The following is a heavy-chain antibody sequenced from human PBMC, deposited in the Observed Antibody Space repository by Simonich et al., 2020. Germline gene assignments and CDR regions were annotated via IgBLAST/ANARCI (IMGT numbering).Heavy chain of an antibody. D-gene: IGHD3-22*01. CDR3: AKDLGERITMIVVVIDAFDI. CDR1: GITFSSYA. CDR2: ISGSGGST. V-gene: IGHV3-23*01. Sequence: GGGLVQPGGSMRLSCAASGITFSSYAMSWVRQDPGKGLEEVSAISGSGGSTYYADSVKGRFTISRDNSKNTLYLQMNSLRAEDTAVYYCAKDLGERITMIVVVIDAFDIWGQGTMVTVSS. J-gene: IGHJ3*02.